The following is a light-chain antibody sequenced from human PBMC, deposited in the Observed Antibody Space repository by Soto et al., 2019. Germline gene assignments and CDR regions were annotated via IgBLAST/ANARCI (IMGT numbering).Light chain of an antibody. Sequence: EIVLTQSPSTLSLSLGDRATLTCRASQSISNYLAWYQQKPGQAPRLLIYDASNRAPGIPARFSGRGSGTDFTLTISSLEHEDVAVYYFQKRSNWLTFGGGTKVDIK. V-gene: IGKV3-11*01. CDR3: QKRSNWLT. CDR2: DAS. J-gene: IGKJ4*01. CDR1: QSISNY.